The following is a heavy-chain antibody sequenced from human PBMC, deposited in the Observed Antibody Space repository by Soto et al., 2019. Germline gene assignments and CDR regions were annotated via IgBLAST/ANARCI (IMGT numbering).Heavy chain of an antibody. CDR2: ISAYNGNT. D-gene: IGHD6-6*01. Sequence: QVQLVQSGAEVKKPGASVKVSCKASGYTFTSYGISWVRQAPGQGLEWVGWISAYNGNTNYAQKLQGRVTMTTATSTSAAYMEVRSLRSDDTAVYYCARAPPLDPVHFAYWGQGTLVNVSS. CDR3: ARAPPLDPVHFAY. J-gene: IGHJ4*02. V-gene: IGHV1-18*01. CDR1: GYTFTSYG.